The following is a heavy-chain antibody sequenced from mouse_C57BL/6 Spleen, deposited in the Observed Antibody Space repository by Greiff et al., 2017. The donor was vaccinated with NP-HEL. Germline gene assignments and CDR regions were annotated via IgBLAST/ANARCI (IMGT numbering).Heavy chain of an antibody. CDR2: INPNNGGT. Sequence: EVKLMESGPELVKPGASVKIPCKASGYTFTDYNMDWVKQSHGKSLEWIGDINPNNGGTIYNQKFKGKATLTVDKSSSTAYMELRSLTSEDTAVYYCARSDFELGRYYFDYWGQGTTLTVSS. V-gene: IGHV1-18*01. CDR3: ARSDFELGRYYFDY. J-gene: IGHJ2*01. CDR1: GYTFTDYN. D-gene: IGHD4-1*01.